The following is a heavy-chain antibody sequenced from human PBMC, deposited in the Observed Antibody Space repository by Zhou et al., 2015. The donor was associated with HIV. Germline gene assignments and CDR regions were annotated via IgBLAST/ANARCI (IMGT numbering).Heavy chain of an antibody. Sequence: QVQLVQSGAEVKKPGSSVKVSCKASGGTFSSYAISWVRQAPGQGLEWMGGIIPIFGTANYAQKFQGRVTITADESTSTAYMELSSLRSEDTAVYYCARSFTTATVTKSYYGMDVWGQGTTVTVSS. CDR2: IIPIFGTA. CDR3: ARSFTTATVTKSYYGMDV. CDR1: GGTFSSYA. D-gene: IGHD4-17*01. J-gene: IGHJ6*02. V-gene: IGHV1-69*01.